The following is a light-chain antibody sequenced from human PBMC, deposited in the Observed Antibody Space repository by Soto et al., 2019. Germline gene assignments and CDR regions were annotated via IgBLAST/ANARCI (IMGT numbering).Light chain of an antibody. Sequence: EIVMTQSPATLSVSPGERATLSCRASQSVSNNLAWYQQKPGQAPRLLIYGASTRATGIPARFNGSGSGTEFTLTVSSLQSEDFAVYSCQQYNNWPFTFGPGTKVDIK. CDR2: GAS. J-gene: IGKJ3*01. CDR3: QQYNNWPFT. CDR1: QSVSNN. V-gene: IGKV3-15*01.